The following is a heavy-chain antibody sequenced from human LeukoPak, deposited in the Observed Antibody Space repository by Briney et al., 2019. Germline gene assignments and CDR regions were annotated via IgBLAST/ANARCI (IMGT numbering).Heavy chain of an antibody. CDR1: GFTFNRYG. V-gene: IGHV1-18*01. J-gene: IGHJ4*02. Sequence: GASVKASCKASGFTFNRYGISWVRQAPGQGPEWMGWISAYNGDTNYAQKFQGRVTMTTDTSTSTAYMELRSLISDDTAVYYCARDPSNTSGRYAYFDYWGQGTLVTVSS. CDR2: ISAYNGDT. D-gene: IGHD6-19*01. CDR3: ARDPSNTSGRYAYFDY.